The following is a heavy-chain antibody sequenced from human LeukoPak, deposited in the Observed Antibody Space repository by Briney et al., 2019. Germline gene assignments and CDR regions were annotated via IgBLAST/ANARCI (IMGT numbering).Heavy chain of an antibody. Sequence: ASVKVSCKASGYTFTGYYMHWVRQAPGQGLEWMGRINPNSGGTNYAQKFQGRVTMTRDTSISTAYMELSRLRSDDTAVYYCARVRTPNARNCSSTSCYRGNWFDPWGQGTLVTVFS. CDR3: ARVRTPNARNCSSTSCYRGNWFDP. J-gene: IGHJ5*02. CDR2: INPNSGGT. V-gene: IGHV1-2*06. D-gene: IGHD2-2*02. CDR1: GYTFTGYY.